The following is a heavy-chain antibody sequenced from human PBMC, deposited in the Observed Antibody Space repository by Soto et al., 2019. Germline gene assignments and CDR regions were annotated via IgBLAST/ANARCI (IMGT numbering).Heavy chain of an antibody. CDR3: ARHLAAGSGPSVLWFDP. J-gene: IGHJ5*02. D-gene: IGHD6-13*01. V-gene: IGHV4-39*01. Sequence: PSETLSLTCTVSGGSIRSSHYYWGWIRQPPGKGLEWIGSIYYSGSTYYNPSLKSRVTISVDTSKNQFSLKLSSVTAADTAVYYCARHLAAGSGPSVLWFDPWGQGTLVTVSS. CDR1: GGSIRSSHYY. CDR2: IYYSGST.